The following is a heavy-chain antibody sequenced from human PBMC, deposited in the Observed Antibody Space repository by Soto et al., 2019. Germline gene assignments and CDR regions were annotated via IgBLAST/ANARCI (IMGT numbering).Heavy chain of an antibody. CDR3: AKGSTRREQSLHDF. V-gene: IGHV3-30*18. Sequence: QVQLVESGGGVVQPGGSLRLSCAASGFTFSLFGMHWVRQAPGKGLEWLSLISHDGSSKYYAASVNGRFTISRDNSQNTVYLQMNSLRVEDTAIYYCAKGSTRREQSLHDFWGQGAQVTVSS. CDR1: GFTFSLFG. J-gene: IGHJ4*02. D-gene: IGHD4-4*01. CDR2: ISHDGSSK.